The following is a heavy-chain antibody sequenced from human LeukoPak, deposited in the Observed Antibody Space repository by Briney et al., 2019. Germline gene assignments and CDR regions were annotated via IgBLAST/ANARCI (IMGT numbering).Heavy chain of an antibody. D-gene: IGHD5-24*01. V-gene: IGHV3-74*01. CDR3: ARDTRCGDGYKY. J-gene: IGHJ4*02. CDR2: INGDGSST. Sequence: TGGSLRLSCAASGFTFRCYWMHWVRQAPGKGLVWVSRINGDGSSTSYEDSVKGRFTISRDNAKNTLYLQMKSLRAEDTAVYYCARDTRCGDGYKYWGQGTLVTVSS. CDR1: GFTFRCYW.